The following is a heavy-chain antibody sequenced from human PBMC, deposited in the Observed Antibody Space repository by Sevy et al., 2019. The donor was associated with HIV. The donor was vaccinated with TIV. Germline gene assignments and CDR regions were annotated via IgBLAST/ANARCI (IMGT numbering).Heavy chain of an antibody. Sequence: GGSLRLSCAASGFTFSDYYMSWIRQAPGKGLEWVSYISSSGSTIYYADSVKGRFTISRDNAKNSLYLQMNSLRAEDTAVYYCVRRDMTDDYGMDVWGQGTTVTVSS. J-gene: IGHJ6*02. CDR2: ISSSGSTI. CDR1: GFTFSDYY. V-gene: IGHV3-11*01. CDR3: VRRDMTDDYGMDV.